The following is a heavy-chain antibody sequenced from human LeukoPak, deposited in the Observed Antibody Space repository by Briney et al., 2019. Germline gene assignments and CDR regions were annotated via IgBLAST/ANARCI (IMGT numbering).Heavy chain of an antibody. CDR3: AKDLPFDY. J-gene: IGHJ4*02. CDR2: ISGSGGST. Sequence: XLXLSCAXXXXXXXXXAMXXXRQAPXXXLEWVSAISGSGGSTYYADSVKGRFTISRDNSKNTLYLQMNSLRAEDTAVYYCAKDLPFDYWGQGTLVTVSS. CDR1: XXXXXXXA. V-gene: IGHV3-23*01.